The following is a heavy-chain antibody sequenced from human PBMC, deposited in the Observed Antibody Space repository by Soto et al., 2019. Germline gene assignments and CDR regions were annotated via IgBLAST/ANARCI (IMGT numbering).Heavy chain of an antibody. D-gene: IGHD1-20*01. CDR3: ARDPRGALTGLDPALTGLDY. J-gene: IGHJ4*02. Sequence: GGSLRLSCAASGFTFSSYSMNWVRQAPGKGLEWVSYISSSSSTIYYADSVKGRFTISRDNAKNSLYLQMNSLRAEDTAVYYCARDPRGALTGLDPALTGLDYWGQGTLVTVSS. V-gene: IGHV3-48*04. CDR2: ISSSSSTI. CDR1: GFTFSSYS.